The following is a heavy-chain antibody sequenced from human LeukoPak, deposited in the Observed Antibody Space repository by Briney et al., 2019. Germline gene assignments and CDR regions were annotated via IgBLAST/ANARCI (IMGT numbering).Heavy chain of an antibody. J-gene: IGHJ4*02. CDR2: SSGSGAST. CDR1: GFTFSTYA. CDR3: AKGSAYESLCSGGSCYSDN. Sequence: GGSLRLSCAASGFTFSTYAMSWVRQAPGKGLEWVSVSSGSGASTYYADSVKGRFTISRDYSKNTLYLQMNSLRAEDTAVYYCAKGSAYESLCSGGSCYSDNWGQGTLVTVSS. D-gene: IGHD2-15*01. V-gene: IGHV3-23*01.